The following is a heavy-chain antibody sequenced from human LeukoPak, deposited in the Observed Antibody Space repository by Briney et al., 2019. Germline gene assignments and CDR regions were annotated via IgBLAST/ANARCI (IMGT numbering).Heavy chain of an antibody. D-gene: IGHD4-11*01. J-gene: IGHJ6*03. CDR2: IYTSGST. CDR3: ARGRGGLYRVTTSDYYFYYYIDV. Sequence: SQTLSLTCTVSGGSISSGSYYWSWIRQPAGKGLEWIGRIYTSGSTNYNPSLKSRVTISVDTSKNQFSLKLSSVTAADTAVYYCARGRGGLYRVTTSDYYFYYYIDVWGKGTTVTVSS. V-gene: IGHV4-61*02. CDR1: GGSISSGSYY.